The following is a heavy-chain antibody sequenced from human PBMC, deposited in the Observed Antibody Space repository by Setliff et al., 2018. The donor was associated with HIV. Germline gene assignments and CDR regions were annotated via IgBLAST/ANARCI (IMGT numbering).Heavy chain of an antibody. CDR3: ARGPSASTFDP. CDR1: GGSISSYY. J-gene: IGHJ5*02. Sequence: PSETLSLTCTVSGGSISSYYWSWIRQPPGKGLEWIGYIYYSGSTNYNPSFKSRVTISVDTSKNQFSLKMGSVTASDTAVYYCARGPSASTFDPWGQGTLVTVSS. V-gene: IGHV4-59*01. CDR2: IYYSGST. D-gene: IGHD2-15*01.